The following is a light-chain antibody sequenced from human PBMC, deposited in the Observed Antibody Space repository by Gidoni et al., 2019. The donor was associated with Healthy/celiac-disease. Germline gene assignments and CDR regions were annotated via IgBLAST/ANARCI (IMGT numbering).Light chain of an antibody. CDR2: GNS. J-gene: IGLJ3*02. CDR1: STNIGAGYD. CDR3: QSYDSSLSARV. V-gene: IGLV1-40*01. Sequence: QAVLTQPPAGSGAAAQRGTSSCTRSSTNIGAGYDVNWYQQLPVTAPKLLIYGNSTRPSGVPDRFSGSKSGTSASLAITGRQAADEADYYCQSYDSSLSARVFGGGTKLPVL.